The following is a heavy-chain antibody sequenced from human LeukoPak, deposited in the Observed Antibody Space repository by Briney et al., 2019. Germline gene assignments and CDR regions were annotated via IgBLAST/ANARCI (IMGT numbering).Heavy chain of an antibody. V-gene: IGHV1-2*02. J-gene: IGHJ4*02. Sequence: ASVKVSCKASGYTFTGYYMHCVRQAPGQGLEWMGWINPNSGGTNYAQKFQGRVTMTRHTSISTAYMELSSLRSDDTAVYYCARRERRLSEPFDYWGQGTLVTVSS. CDR2: INPNSGGT. CDR1: GYTFTGYY. CDR3: ARRERRLSEPFDY. D-gene: IGHD5-24*01.